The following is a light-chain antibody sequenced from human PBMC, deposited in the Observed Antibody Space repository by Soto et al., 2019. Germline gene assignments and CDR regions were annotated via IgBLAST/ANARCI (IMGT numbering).Light chain of an antibody. CDR3: SSYTNSDTWV. CDR1: SSDIGGYNY. Sequence: QSALTQPASVSGSPGQSITISCTGSSSDIGGYNYVSWYQQYPGKAPKLMIYEVSNRPSGISNRFSASKSGNTASLTISGLQAEDETDYYCSSYTNSDTWVFGGGNKLTVL. V-gene: IGLV2-14*01. CDR2: EVS. J-gene: IGLJ3*02.